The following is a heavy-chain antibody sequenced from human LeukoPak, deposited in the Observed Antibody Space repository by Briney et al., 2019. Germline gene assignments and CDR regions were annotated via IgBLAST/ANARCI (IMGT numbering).Heavy chain of an antibody. D-gene: IGHD5-12*01. CDR1: SYSISSGYY. CDR3: ARVGGYGYYYYYMDV. V-gene: IGHV4-38-2*02. CDR2: NYHSVSA. Sequence: PSETLSLTCTVSSYSISSGYYWAWIRPPPGKGLELIGNNYHSVSAYYNASLKSRVTISVDTSKTQFSLKVNSLTAADTAVYYCARVGGYGYYYYYMDVWGKGTTVTVSS. J-gene: IGHJ6*03.